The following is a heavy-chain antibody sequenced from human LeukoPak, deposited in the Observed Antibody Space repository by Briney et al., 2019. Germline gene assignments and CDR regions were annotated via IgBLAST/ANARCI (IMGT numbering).Heavy chain of an antibody. CDR2: IIPIFGTA. J-gene: IGHJ4*02. Sequence: ASVKVSCKASGGTFSSYAISWVRQAPGQGLEWMGGIIPIFGTANYAQKFQGRVTITTDESTSTAYMELSSLRSEDTAVYYCASLPSRYCSSTSCSSYSDYWGQGTLVTVSS. CDR3: ASLPSRYCSSTSCSSYSDY. CDR1: GGTFSSYA. V-gene: IGHV1-69*05. D-gene: IGHD2-2*01.